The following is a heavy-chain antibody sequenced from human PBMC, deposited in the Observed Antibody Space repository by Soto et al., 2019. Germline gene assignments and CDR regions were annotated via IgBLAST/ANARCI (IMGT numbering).Heavy chain of an antibody. CDR2: ISGSGGST. CDR3: ARRGSGSYYDY. V-gene: IGHV3-23*01. D-gene: IGHD1-26*01. Sequence: EVQLLESGGGLVQPGGSLRLSCAASGFTFSSYAMRWVRQAPVKGLEWVSAISGSGGSTYYADSVKGRFTISRDNSKNTLYLPMNSLSAEDTAVYYCARRGSGSYYDYWGQGTLVTVSS. J-gene: IGHJ4*02. CDR1: GFTFSSYA.